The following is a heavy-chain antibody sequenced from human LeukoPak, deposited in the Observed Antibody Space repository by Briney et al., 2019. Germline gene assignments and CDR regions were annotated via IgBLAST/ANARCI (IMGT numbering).Heavy chain of an antibody. J-gene: IGHJ5*02. CDR2: IYHSGST. CDR1: GGSISSSNW. V-gene: IGHV4-4*02. D-gene: IGHD6-19*01. Sequence: KPSETLSLTCAVSGGSISSSNWWSWVRQPPGKGLEWIGEIYHSGSTNYNPSLKSRVTISVDKSKNQFSLKLSSVTAADTAVYYCAREFSGWVNWFDPWGQGTLVTVSS. CDR3: AREFSGWVNWFDP.